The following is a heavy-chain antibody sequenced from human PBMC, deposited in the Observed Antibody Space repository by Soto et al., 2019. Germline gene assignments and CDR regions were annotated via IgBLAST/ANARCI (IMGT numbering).Heavy chain of an antibody. J-gene: IGHJ6*02. D-gene: IGHD6-6*01. V-gene: IGHV3-30*18. CDR3: AKEGIAEARPRRDYYYYGMDV. Sequence: PGGSLRLSCAASGFTFSSYGMHWVRQAPGKGLEWVAVISYDGSNKYYADSVKGRFTISRDNSKNTLYLQMNSLRAEDTAVYYCAKEGIAEARPRRDYYYYGMDVWGQGTTVTVSS. CDR2: ISYDGSNK. CDR1: GFTFSSYG.